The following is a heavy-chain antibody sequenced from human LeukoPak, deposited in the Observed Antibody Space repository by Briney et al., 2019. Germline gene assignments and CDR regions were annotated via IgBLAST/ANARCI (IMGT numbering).Heavy chain of an antibody. CDR2: MNPNSGNT. D-gene: IGHD3-10*01. V-gene: IGHV1-8*03. J-gene: IGHJ5*02. CDR1: GYTFTSYD. Sequence: ASVKVSCKASGYTFTSYDFNWVRQATGQGLEWMGWMNPNSGNTGYAQKFQGRVTITRNTSISTAYMELSSLRSEDTAVYYCARGGYYGSGTLDWFDPWGQGTLVTVSS. CDR3: ARGGYYGSGTLDWFDP.